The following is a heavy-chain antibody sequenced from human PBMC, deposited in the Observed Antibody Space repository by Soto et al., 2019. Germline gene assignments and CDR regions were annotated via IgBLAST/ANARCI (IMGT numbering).Heavy chain of an antibody. CDR3: ARYPLHCSGGSCYNFYYGLDL. Sequence: SETLSLTCSVSGGSINSYYWTWIRQPPGRGLEWIGYIYYTGSVNYSPSLKSRVSISVDPSKNQFSLKLRSVTAADTAMYYCARYPLHCSGGSCYNFYYGLDLWGQGTSVTVSS. V-gene: IGHV4-59*01. CDR2: IYYTGSV. D-gene: IGHD2-15*01. J-gene: IGHJ6*02. CDR1: GGSINSYY.